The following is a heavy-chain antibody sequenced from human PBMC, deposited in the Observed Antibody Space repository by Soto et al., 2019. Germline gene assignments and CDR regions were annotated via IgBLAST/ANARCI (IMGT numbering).Heavy chain of an antibody. CDR1: GGSISSYY. Sequence: SETLSLTCTVSGGSISSYYWSWIRQPPGKGLEWIGYIYYSGSTNYNPSLKSRVTISVDTSKNQFSLKLSSVTAADTAVYYCARGGYCSGGSCYFLYYFDYWGQGTLVTVSS. CDR3: ARGGYCSGGSCYFLYYFDY. D-gene: IGHD2-15*01. CDR2: IYYSGST. J-gene: IGHJ4*02. V-gene: IGHV4-59*01.